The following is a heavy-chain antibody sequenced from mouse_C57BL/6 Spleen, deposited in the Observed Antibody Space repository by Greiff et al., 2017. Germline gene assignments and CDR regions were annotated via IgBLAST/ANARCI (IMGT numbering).Heavy chain of an antibody. CDR2: ISYSGST. Sequence: VQLQQSGPGMVKPSQSLSLTCTVTGYSITSGYDWHWIRHFPGNKLEWMGYISYSGSTNYNPSLKSRISITHDTSKNHFFLKLNSVTTEDTATYYCARDGYDGFFAYWGQGTLVTVSA. CDR3: ARDGYDGFFAY. D-gene: IGHD2-2*01. V-gene: IGHV3-1*01. J-gene: IGHJ3*01. CDR1: GYSITSGYD.